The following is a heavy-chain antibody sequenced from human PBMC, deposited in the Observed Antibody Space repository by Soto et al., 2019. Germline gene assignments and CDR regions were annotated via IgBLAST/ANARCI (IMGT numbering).Heavy chain of an antibody. CDR2: IYSGGST. CDR1: GFTVSSNY. J-gene: IGHJ4*02. V-gene: IGHV3-53*04. CDR3: ARVGYYDFWSGYPNYFDY. D-gene: IGHD3-3*01. Sequence: GGSLRLSCAASGFTVSSNYMSWVRQAPGKGLEWVSVIYSGGSTYYADSVKGRFTISRHNSKNTLYLQMNSLRAEDTAVYYCARVGYYDFWSGYPNYFDYWGQGTLVTVSS.